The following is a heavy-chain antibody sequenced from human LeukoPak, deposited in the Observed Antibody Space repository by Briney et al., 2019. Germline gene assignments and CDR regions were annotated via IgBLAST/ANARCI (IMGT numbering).Heavy chain of an antibody. D-gene: IGHD6-6*01. CDR1: GFTFSSYW. CDR2: IRYDGSNK. Sequence: GGSLRLSCAASGFTFSSYWMSWVRQAPGKGLEWVAFIRYDGSNKYYADSVKGRFTISRDNSKNTLYLQMNSLRAEDTAVYYCANEWGSSRAFDYWGQGTLVTVSS. V-gene: IGHV3-30*02. J-gene: IGHJ4*02. CDR3: ANEWGSSRAFDY.